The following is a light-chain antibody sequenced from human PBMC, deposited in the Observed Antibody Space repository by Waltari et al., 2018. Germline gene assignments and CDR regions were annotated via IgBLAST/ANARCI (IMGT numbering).Light chain of an antibody. CDR1: ETVLTW. CDR2: KAS. V-gene: IGKV1-5*03. J-gene: IGKJ2*01. Sequence: DLQMTQSPSTLSASVGDSVTITCRASETVLTWLAWYQQKPGKAPKLLIYKASSLESGVPSRFSGSASGTEFTLTISSLQPDDSATYYCLQYHSYSKFGQGTKLEIK. CDR3: LQYHSYSK.